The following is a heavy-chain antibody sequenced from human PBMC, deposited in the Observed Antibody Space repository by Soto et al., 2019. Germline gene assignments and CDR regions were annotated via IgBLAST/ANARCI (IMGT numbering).Heavy chain of an antibody. J-gene: IGHJ6*02. CDR3: ARDNDRPQLGGNYYYILDV. Sequence: QVHLEQSGAEVKKPGSSVKVSCKASGGTFRTAAISWVRQAPGQGLEWLGGIMPVFRTPDYAQKFQGRVTITADESTSTAYMELSGLRSDDTAVYYCARDNDRPQLGGNYYYILDVWGQGTTITLSS. CDR2: IMPVFRTP. D-gene: IGHD2-8*01. CDR1: GGTFRTAA. V-gene: IGHV1-69*12.